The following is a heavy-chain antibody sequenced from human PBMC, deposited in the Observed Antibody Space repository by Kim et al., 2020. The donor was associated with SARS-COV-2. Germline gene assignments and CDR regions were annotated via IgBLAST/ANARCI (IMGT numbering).Heavy chain of an antibody. CDR1: GFTFSSYD. J-gene: IGHJ6*02. CDR2: IGTAGDT. Sequence: GGSLRLSCAASGFTFSSYDMHWVRQATGKGLEWVSAIGTAGDTYYPGSVKGRFTISRENAKNSLYLQMNSLRAGDTAVYYCARDKRSTVWGEAYGMDFWGQGTTVTVSS. V-gene: IGHV3-13*04. D-gene: IGHD4-4*01. CDR3: ARDKRSTVWGEAYGMDF.